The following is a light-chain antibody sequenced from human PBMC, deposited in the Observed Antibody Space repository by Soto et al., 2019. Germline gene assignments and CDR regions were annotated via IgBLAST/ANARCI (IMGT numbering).Light chain of an antibody. CDR1: QSIGSN. V-gene: IGKV1-39*01. CDR3: QQTHTFPWT. J-gene: IGKJ1*01. CDR2: AAS. Sequence: DLRMTQSPSSLSASVRDRVTITCRASQSIGSNLNWYQQSPGRAPKLLAFAASSKSRGVPLRFDARGSGTDFSLTINSLQPEDVATYYCQQTHTFPWTFGQGTKVDVK.